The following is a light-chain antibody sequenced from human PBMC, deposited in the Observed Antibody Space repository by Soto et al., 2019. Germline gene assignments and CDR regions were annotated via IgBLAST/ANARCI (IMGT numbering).Light chain of an antibody. CDR2: GAS. V-gene: IGKV3-11*01. J-gene: IGKJ5*01. CDR1: ERLSSVY. CDR3: QQRSNWPPIT. Sequence: IVLTQSPGTLSLSPGERATLSCRASERLSSVYLACYQQRPGQPPRLLIYGASNRATGIPARFSGSGSGTDFTLTISSLEPEDFAVYYCQQRSNWPPITFGQGTRLEIK.